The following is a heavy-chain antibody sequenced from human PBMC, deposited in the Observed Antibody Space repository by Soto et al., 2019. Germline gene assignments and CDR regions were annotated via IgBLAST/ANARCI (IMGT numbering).Heavy chain of an antibody. D-gene: IGHD2-15*01. CDR2: ISAYNGNT. J-gene: IGHJ3*02. V-gene: IGHV1-18*01. CDR3: ARTHTVVDAFDI. Sequence: ASVKVSCKASGYTFTSYGISWVRQAPGQGLEWMGWISAYNGNTNYAQKLQGRVTMTTDTSTSTAYMELRSLRSDDTTVYYCARTHTVVDAFDIWGQGTMVTVSS. CDR1: GYTFTSYG.